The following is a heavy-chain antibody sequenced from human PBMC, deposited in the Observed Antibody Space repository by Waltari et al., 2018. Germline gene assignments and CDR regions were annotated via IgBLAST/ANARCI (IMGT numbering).Heavy chain of an antibody. V-gene: IGHV3-30*19. D-gene: IGHD2-2*01. CDR2: ISGDGTTD. Sequence: QVHLVESGGGVVQPGRSLRLSCAASGFPFSGYSLNWVRQAPGKGLEWVAFISGDGTTDHYADSVKGRFTISRDNSKNTLFLQMNSLKPEDTAIYYCARRSSTGVFRALDIWGQGTMVSVSS. J-gene: IGHJ3*02. CDR1: GFPFSGYS. CDR3: ARRSSTGVFRALDI.